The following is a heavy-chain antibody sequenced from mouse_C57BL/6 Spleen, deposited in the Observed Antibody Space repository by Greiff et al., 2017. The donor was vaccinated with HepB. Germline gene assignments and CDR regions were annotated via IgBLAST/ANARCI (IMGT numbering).Heavy chain of an antibody. D-gene: IGHD1-1*01. CDR2: IDPENGDT. CDR1: GFNIKDDY. CDR3: TTITTVVPYWYFDV. Sequence: DVKLVESGAELVRPGASVKLSCTASGFNIKDDYMHWVKQRPEQGLEWIGWIDPENGDTEYASKFQGKATITADTSSNTAYLQLSSLTSEDTAVYYCTTITTVVPYWYFDVWGTGTTVTVSS. V-gene: IGHV14-4*01. J-gene: IGHJ1*03.